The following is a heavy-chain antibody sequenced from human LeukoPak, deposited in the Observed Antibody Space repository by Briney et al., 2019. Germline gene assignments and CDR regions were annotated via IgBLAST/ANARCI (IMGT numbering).Heavy chain of an antibody. CDR2: ISGYDGVT. J-gene: IGHJ3*02. Sequence: ASVTVSCKASVYIFGSYGMNWVRQAPGQGLEWVGWISGYDGVTNYAQALRGRVTMTTDTSTTTVYMHLRDLRSDDTAVYYCARDYRPDLGDHEIWGQGTMVTVSS. CDR3: ARDYRPDLGDHEI. D-gene: IGHD4-17*01. CDR1: VYIFGSYG. V-gene: IGHV1-18*01.